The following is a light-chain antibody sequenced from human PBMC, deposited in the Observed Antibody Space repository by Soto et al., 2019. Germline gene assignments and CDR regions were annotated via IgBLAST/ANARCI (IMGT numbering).Light chain of an antibody. J-gene: IGKJ4*01. CDR2: GAS. CDR3: QQYGRSYT. V-gene: IGKV3-20*01. Sequence: EIVLTQSPATLSLSPVERATLSCRASQNIYSYLAWYQQKTGQAPRLLISGASNRATDVPDRFSGSGSGTDFTLTITRLEPEDFAVYYCQQYGRSYTFGGGTKVDIK. CDR1: QNIYSY.